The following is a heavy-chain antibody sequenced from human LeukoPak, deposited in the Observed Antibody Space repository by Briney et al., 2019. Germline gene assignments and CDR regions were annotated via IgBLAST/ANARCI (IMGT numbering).Heavy chain of an antibody. CDR2: ILYDGSNK. CDR1: GFTFSSYG. D-gene: IGHD6-19*01. V-gene: IGHV3-30*18. J-gene: IGHJ4*02. Sequence: GGSLRLSCAASGFTFSSYGMHWVRQAPGKGLEGVAVILYDGSNKYYADSVKGRFTISRDNSKNTLYMQMNSLRAEDTAVYYCAKDRVAVAGTPFDYWGQGTLVTVSS. CDR3: AKDRVAVAGTPFDY.